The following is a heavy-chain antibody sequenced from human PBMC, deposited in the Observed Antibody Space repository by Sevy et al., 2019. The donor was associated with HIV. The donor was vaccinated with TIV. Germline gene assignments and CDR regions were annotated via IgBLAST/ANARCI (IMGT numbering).Heavy chain of an antibody. CDR2: FDPEDGER. J-gene: IGHJ4*02. Sequence: ASVKVSCKVSGKSLTRLSTHWVRQAPGKGLEWMGSFDPEDGERIYAHKFQGRVTMSEDTSTDTASMDLSSLRSDDTXXXXXXXXXXXXXXXXGYFDYWGQGTLVTVSS. V-gene: IGHV1-24*01. CDR3: XXXXXXXXXXXGYFDY. CDR1: GKSLTRLS.